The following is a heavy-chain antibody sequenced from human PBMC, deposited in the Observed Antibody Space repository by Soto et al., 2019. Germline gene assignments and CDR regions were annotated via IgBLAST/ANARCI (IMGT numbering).Heavy chain of an antibody. CDR3: ARDRLMATAGTARHYFGLDV. V-gene: IGHV4-31*03. D-gene: IGHD5-18*01. Sequence: SETLSLTCTVCGGSIRSGGYYWSWVRQNPRRGLEWIGNIYYSGNTYYNPSLKSRLTISVDTSKNQFSLNLSSVTAADTAVYYCARDRLMATAGTARHYFGLDVWGQGTTVTVSS. J-gene: IGHJ6*02. CDR1: GGSIRSGGYY. CDR2: IYYSGNT.